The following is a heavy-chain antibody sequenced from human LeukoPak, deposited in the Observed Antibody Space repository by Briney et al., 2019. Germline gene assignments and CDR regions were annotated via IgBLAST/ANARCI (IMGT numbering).Heavy chain of an antibody. CDR1: GGTFSKYA. CDR2: IIPALGSS. D-gene: IGHD6-13*01. CDR3: ARVGPLGGSSWYAGILGYSDF. Sequence: VASVKVSCKASGGTFSKYAINWVQQAPGKGLEWMGGIIPALGSSNYAQKFQGRVTLTTDTSTNTAYMEMSSLRSEDTAVYYCARVGPLGGSSWYAGILGYSDFWGQGTLVTVSS. J-gene: IGHJ4*02. V-gene: IGHV1-69*10.